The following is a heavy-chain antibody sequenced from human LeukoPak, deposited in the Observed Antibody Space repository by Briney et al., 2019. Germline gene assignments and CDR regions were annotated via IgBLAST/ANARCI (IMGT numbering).Heavy chain of an antibody. D-gene: IGHD3-10*01. CDR3: AKSTSYYFGSGSYSYGFDY. CDR1: GFTVSSNY. Sequence: GGSLRLSCAASGFTVSSNYMSWVRQAPGKGLEWVSTINDSGGSTYYADSVKGRFTISRDNSKNTLYLQMSSLRADDTAVYYCAKSTSYYFGSGSYSYGFDYWGQGTLVTVS. J-gene: IGHJ4*02. CDR2: INDSGGST. V-gene: IGHV3-23*01.